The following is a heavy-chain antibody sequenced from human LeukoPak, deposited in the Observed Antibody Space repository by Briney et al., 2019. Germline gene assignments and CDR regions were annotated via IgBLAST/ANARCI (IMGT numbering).Heavy chain of an antibody. D-gene: IGHD3-22*01. V-gene: IGHV3-23*01. J-gene: IGHJ4*02. CDR2: IGAGASNK. CDR3: AQSYDSGGYPLGDS. Sequence: GGSLGLSCTASGFSGPSSAMAWVRQAPGKGLEWVSHIGAGASNKYYADSVKGRFTISRDYSRKTVYLQMNSLRAEDTAVYYCAQSYDSGGYPLGDSWGQGTLVTVSS. CDR1: GFSGPSSA.